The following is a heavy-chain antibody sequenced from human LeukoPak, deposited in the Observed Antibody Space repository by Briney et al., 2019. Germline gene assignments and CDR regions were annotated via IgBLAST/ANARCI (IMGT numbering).Heavy chain of an antibody. D-gene: IGHD3-10*01. CDR1: GGSISSSSYY. CDR3: ARHGFGELLHPDY. V-gene: IGHV4-39*01. J-gene: IGHJ4*02. CDR2: IYYSGST. Sequence: KPSETLSRTCTVSGGSISSSSYYWGWIRQPPGKGLEWIGSIYYSGSTYYNPSLKSRVTISVDTSKNQFSLKLSSVTAADTAVYYCARHGFGELLHPDYWGQGTLVTVSS.